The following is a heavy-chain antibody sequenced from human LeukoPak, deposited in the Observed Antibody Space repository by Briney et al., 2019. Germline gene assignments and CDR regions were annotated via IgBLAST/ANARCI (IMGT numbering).Heavy chain of an antibody. CDR3: ARNPSSIAARREYYYYYMDV. V-gene: IGHV3-48*04. CDR2: ISSSSSTI. J-gene: IGHJ6*03. CDR1: GFTFSSYS. Sequence: GGSLRLSCAASGFTFSSYSMNRVRQAPGKGLEWVSYISSSSSTIYYADSVKGRFTISRDNAKNSLYLQMNSLRAEDTAVYYCARNPSSIAARREYYYYYMDVWGKGTTVTVSS. D-gene: IGHD6-6*01.